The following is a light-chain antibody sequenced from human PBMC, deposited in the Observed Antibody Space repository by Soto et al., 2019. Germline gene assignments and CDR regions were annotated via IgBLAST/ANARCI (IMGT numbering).Light chain of an antibody. J-gene: IGKJ2*01. Sequence: EIVLTQSPGTLSLSPGERATLSCRASQSVSSSYLAWYQQKPGQAPRLLIYGASSRATGIPDRFIGSWSGTDFTLTISRLEPEDFAVYYCQQYGSSPYTFGQGTKLEIK. CDR2: GAS. CDR1: QSVSSSY. V-gene: IGKV3-20*01. CDR3: QQYGSSPYT.